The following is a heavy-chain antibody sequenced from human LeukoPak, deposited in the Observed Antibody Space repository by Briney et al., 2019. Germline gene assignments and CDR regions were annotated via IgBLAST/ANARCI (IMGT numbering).Heavy chain of an antibody. CDR3: ARGRGRTYYYDSSGYYYAPFDY. Sequence: GASVKVSCKASGGTFSSYAISWVRQAPGQGLEWMGGIIPIFGTANYAQKFQGRVTITADKSTSTAYMELSSLRSEDTAVYYCARGRGRTYYYDSSGYYYAPFDYWGQGTLVTVSS. J-gene: IGHJ4*02. V-gene: IGHV1-69*06. CDR1: GGTFSSYA. D-gene: IGHD3-22*01. CDR2: IIPIFGTA.